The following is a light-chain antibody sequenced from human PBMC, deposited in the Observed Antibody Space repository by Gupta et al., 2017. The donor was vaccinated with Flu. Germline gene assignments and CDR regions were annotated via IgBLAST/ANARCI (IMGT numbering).Light chain of an antibody. Sequence: EIVLTQSPGTLSLSPGDRATLSCWASQRISSNYLAWYQQKPGQAPRLLIYAASTRATGVPDRFSGSGSGTDFTLTISRLEPEDFAVYYCQQDGSSPQTFGQGTKVEI. V-gene: IGKV3-20*01. CDR3: QQDGSSPQT. CDR1: QRISSNY. CDR2: AAS. J-gene: IGKJ1*01.